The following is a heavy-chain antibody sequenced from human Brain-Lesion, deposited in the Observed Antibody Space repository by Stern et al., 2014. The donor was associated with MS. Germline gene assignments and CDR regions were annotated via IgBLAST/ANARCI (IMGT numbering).Heavy chain of an antibody. CDR2: IDPSDSNP. CDR1: GFSFNSDW. V-gene: IGHV5-10-1*01. D-gene: IGHD3-16*01. Sequence: VQLVQSGAEVKKPGESLRISCQGSGFSFNSDWISWVRQMPGQGLEWMGRIDPSDSNPNYSPSFQGHVPISADKSINTAYLDWRSLKASDTAMYYCARHMGEGLSIDYWGQGTLVTVSS. J-gene: IGHJ4*02. CDR3: ARHMGEGLSIDY.